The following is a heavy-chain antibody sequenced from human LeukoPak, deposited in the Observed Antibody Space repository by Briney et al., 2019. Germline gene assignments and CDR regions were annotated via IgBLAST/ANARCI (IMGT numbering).Heavy chain of an antibody. J-gene: IGHJ3*02. CDR3: ARTRGYDAFDI. D-gene: IGHD3-10*01. CDR1: GYSVTSYW. V-gene: IGHV5-51*01. CDR2: THPGDSDT. Sequence: GESLRISCKGSGYSVTSYWISWVRQMPGKGLEWMGITHPGDSDTRYSPSFQGQVTISADKSISTAYLQWSSLKASDTAMYYCARTRGYDAFDIWGQGTMVTVSS.